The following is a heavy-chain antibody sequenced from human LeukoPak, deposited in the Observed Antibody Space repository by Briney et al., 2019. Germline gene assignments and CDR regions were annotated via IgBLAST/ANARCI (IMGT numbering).Heavy chain of an antibody. V-gene: IGHV4-61*02. CDR2: IYTSGST. D-gene: IGHD3-22*01. Sequence: PSQTLSLTCTVSGGSISSGSYYWSWIRQPAGKGLERIGRIYTSGSTNYNPSLKSRVTISVDTSKNQFSLKLSSVTAAVTAEYYCARGRYYDSSGYHPFFDYWGQGTLVTVSS. CDR1: GGSISSGSYY. J-gene: IGHJ4*02. CDR3: ARGRYYDSSGYHPFFDY.